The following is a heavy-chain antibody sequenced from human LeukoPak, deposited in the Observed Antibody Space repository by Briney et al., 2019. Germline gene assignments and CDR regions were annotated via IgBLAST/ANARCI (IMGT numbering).Heavy chain of an antibody. CDR1: GFAFSTYA. J-gene: IGHJ4*02. CDR2: ISFDGGTK. V-gene: IGHV3-30-3*01. Sequence: GRSLRLSCAASGFAFSTYAMHWVRKAPGKGLEWVAVISFDGGTKYYADSVKGRFTISRDNSKNTLYLQMNGLRTEDTAMYYCTRRGGGYEFDYWGQGTQVTVSS. D-gene: IGHD5-12*01. CDR3: TRRGGGYEFDY.